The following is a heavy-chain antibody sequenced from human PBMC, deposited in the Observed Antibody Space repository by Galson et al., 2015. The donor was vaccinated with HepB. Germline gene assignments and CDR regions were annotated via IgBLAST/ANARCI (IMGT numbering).Heavy chain of an antibody. CDR2: ISSSSSYI. J-gene: IGHJ4*02. D-gene: IGHD3-10*01. V-gene: IGHV3-21*01. CDR1: GFTFSSYS. Sequence: SLRLSCAASGFTFSSYSMNWVRQAPGKGLEWVSSISSSSSYIYYADSVKGRFTISRDNAKNSLYLQMNSLRAEDTAVYYCAKAGGSGSYFLLRFDYWGQGTLVTVSS. CDR3: AKAGGSGSYFLLRFDY.